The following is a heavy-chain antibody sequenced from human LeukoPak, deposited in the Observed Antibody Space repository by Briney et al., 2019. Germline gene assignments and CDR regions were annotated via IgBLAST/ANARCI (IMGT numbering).Heavy chain of an antibody. D-gene: IGHD3-22*01. CDR1: GGSFSGYY. CDR3: VRDRSYYSDTGTDY. CDR2: IHTIGNT. V-gene: IGHV4-4*08. Sequence: PSETLSLTCAVYGGSFSGYYWSWIRQPPGKGLEWIGRIHTIGNTNYSPSLWRRVTISVDTSKNQFSLRLHSVTAADTAVYYCVRDRSYYSDTGTDYWGQGALVTVSS. J-gene: IGHJ4*02.